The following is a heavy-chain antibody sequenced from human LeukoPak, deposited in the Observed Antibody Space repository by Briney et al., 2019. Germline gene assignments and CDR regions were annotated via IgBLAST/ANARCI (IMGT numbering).Heavy chain of an antibody. CDR2: IGPTGTDR. Sequence: GGSLRLSCAASGFTFSSCGFNWVRQAPGKGLEWVSSIGPTGTDRYYADSVRGRFTISRDNAKNSMYLQMDSLRDEGTAVYYCATETIGRHYDYWVQGTLLTVSS. CDR3: ATETIGRHYDY. V-gene: IGHV3-21*01. CDR1: GFTFSSCG. J-gene: IGHJ4*02. D-gene: IGHD1-14*01.